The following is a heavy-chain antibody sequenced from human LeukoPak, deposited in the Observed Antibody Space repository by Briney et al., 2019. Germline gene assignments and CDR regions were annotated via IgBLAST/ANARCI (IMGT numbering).Heavy chain of an antibody. V-gene: IGHV1-18*01. CDR1: AYPFTSYG. CDR2: ISAYNGNT. J-gene: IGHJ4*02. CDR3: ARDGYFDH. Sequence: GASVKVSFKASAYPFTSYGIAWVRQAPGQGLEWMGWISAYNGNTNYSQRFQGRVTMTTDTSTSTAYMELRSLRSDDTAVYYCARDGYFDHWGQGTLVTVSS.